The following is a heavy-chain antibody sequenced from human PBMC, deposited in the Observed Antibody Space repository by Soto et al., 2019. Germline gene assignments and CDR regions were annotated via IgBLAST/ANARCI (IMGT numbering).Heavy chain of an antibody. V-gene: IGHV3-49*04. D-gene: IGHD2-2*03. Sequence: SLKLSFTCAGLWFSEHAMTLVRQAPGKGLEWVGFIRNTPYGGTTDYAASVRGRFTISRDDSESIAYLQMNSLKNEDSGVYYCSRGSFGYYGPWGPGTLVTVSS. CDR1: GLWFSEHA. CDR3: SRGSFGYYGP. CDR2: IRNTPYGGTT. J-gene: IGHJ5*02.